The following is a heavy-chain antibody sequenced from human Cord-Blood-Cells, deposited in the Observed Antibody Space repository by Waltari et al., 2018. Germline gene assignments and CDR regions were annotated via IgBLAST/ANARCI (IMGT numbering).Heavy chain of an antibody. Sequence: QVQLVQSGAEVKKPGASVKVSCKASGYTFTGYYMHWVRQAPGQGLEWMGWINPNSGGTNYDQKFQGWVTMTRDTSISTAYMALSRRRSDDTAVYYCARPLYYGPGSDAFDIWGQGTMVTVSS. CDR1: GYTFTGYY. V-gene: IGHV1-2*04. J-gene: IGHJ3*02. CDR3: ARPLYYGPGSDAFDI. CDR2: INPNSGGT. D-gene: IGHD3-10*01.